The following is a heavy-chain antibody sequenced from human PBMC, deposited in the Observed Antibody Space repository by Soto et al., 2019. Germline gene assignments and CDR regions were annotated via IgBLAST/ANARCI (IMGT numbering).Heavy chain of an antibody. CDR2: ISGSGGST. CDR3: AKDSSVAVPYYGMDV. D-gene: IGHD2-2*01. Sequence: GGSLRLSCAASGFTFSSYAMSWVRQAPGKGLEWVSAISGSGGSTYYADSAKGRFTISRDNSKNTLYLQMNSLRAEDTAVYYCAKDSSVAVPYYGMDVWGQGTTVTVSS. J-gene: IGHJ6*02. CDR1: GFTFSSYA. V-gene: IGHV3-23*01.